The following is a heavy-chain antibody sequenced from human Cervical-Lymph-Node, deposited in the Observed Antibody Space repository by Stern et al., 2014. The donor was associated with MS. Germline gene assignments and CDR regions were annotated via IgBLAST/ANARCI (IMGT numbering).Heavy chain of an antibody. Sequence: VQLVQSGPGLVKPSGTLSLTCAVSGGSISSSNWWSWVRQPPGKGLEWIGEIYHSGGTNYNPSLKSRVTISVDKSKNQFSLKLTSMTAADTAVYYCARVLWISNSWYHYFDYWGQGTLVTVSS. J-gene: IGHJ4*02. CDR1: GGSISSSNW. V-gene: IGHV4-4*02. CDR2: IYHSGGT. CDR3: ARVLWISNSWYHYFDY. D-gene: IGHD6-13*01.